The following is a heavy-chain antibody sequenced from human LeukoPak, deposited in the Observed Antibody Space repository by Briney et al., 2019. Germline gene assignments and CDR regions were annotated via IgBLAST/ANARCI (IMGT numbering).Heavy chain of an antibody. J-gene: IGHJ5*01. Sequence: GPTRLSSAAAGFTLSGYDRHWVRQAPGKGLEWVSAIGIDGDTYYPGSVKGRFTISRENAKNSLYLQMNSLRAGDTAVYYCARTSLSGWYDSWGQGTLVTVSS. D-gene: IGHD6-19*01. CDR1: GFTLSGYD. CDR3: ARTSLSGWYDS. V-gene: IGHV3-13*01. CDR2: IGIDGDT.